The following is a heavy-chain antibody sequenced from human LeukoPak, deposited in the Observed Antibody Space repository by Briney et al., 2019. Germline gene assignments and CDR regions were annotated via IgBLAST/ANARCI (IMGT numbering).Heavy chain of an antibody. V-gene: IGHV4-39*07. CDR2: IYYSGST. CDR1: GGSISSSSYY. J-gene: IGHJ6*03. CDR3: ARSYYYYYYMDV. Sequence: SETLSLTCTVSGGSISSSSYYWGWIRQPPGKGLEWIGSIYYSGSTYYNPSLKSRVTISVDTSKNQFSLKLSSVTAADTAVYYCARSYYYYYYMDVWGKGTTVTVSS.